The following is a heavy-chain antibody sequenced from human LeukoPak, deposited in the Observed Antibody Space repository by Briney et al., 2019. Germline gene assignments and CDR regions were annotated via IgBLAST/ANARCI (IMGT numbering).Heavy chain of an antibody. CDR1: GGTFSSYA. Sequence: SVRVSCKASGGTFSSYAISWVRQAPGQGLEWMGRIIPILGIANYAQKFQGRVTITADKSTSTAYMELSSLRSEDTAVYYCARDSGYYDILTGYPPFDYWGQGTLVTVSS. V-gene: IGHV1-69*04. CDR3: ARDSGYYDILTGYPPFDY. J-gene: IGHJ4*02. CDR2: IIPILGIA. D-gene: IGHD3-9*01.